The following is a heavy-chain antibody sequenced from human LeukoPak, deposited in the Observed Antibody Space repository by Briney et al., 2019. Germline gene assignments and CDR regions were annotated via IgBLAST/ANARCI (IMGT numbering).Heavy chain of an antibody. V-gene: IGHV4-30-4*08. CDR1: GASISSVDYY. D-gene: IGHD1-1*01. Sequence: PSETLSLTCTVSGASISSVDYYWSWIRQPPGKGLEWIGYIYFSGSTYYNPSLKSRVIMSVDTSKQQFSLNLTSVTAADTAVYYCARDRGGYSSSDYWGQGTLVTVSS. CDR3: ARDRGGYSSSDY. CDR2: IYFSGST. J-gene: IGHJ4*02.